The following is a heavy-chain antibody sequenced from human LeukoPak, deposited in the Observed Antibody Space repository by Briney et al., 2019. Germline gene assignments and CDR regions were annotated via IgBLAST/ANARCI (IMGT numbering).Heavy chain of an antibody. CDR3: ARALIGYCSTTSCGYFDP. J-gene: IGHJ5*02. V-gene: IGHV4-31*03. Sequence: SETLSLTCTVSGGPLNSGGYYWSWIRQHPGKGLEWIGYFYYCGSTYYNPSLKSRVLISADMSKDPFSMNLSSVSVADTAVYYCARALIGYCSTTSCGYFDPWGQGTLVAVSS. CDR1: GGPLNSGGYY. CDR2: FYYCGST. D-gene: IGHD2-2*01.